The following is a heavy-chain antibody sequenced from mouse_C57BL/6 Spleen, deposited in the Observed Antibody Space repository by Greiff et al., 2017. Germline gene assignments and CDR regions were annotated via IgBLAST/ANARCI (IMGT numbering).Heavy chain of an antibody. CDR1: GYTFTSYT. CDR2: INPSSGYI. D-gene: IGHD1-1*01. J-gene: IGHJ1*03. V-gene: IGHV1-4*01. CDR3: ARRGSRGEYFDV. Sequence: QVQLQQSGAELARPGASVKMSCKASGYTFTSYTMHWVKQRPGQGLEWIGYINPSSGYIKYNQKFKDKATLTADKSSSTAYMQLSSLTSEDSAVYYCARRGSRGEYFDVWGTGTTVTVSS.